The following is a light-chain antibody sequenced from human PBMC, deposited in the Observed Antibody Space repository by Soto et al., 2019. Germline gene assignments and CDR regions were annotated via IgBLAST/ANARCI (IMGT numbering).Light chain of an antibody. V-gene: IGKV1-5*03. CDR2: KAS. CDR3: QQYGGTPPIT. CDR1: QTISSW. J-gene: IGKJ5*01. Sequence: DIQMTQSPSSLSASVGDRVTITCRASQTISSWLAWYQQKPGKAPKLLIYKASTLKSGVPSRFSGSGSGTEFTLTISRLEPEDFAVYYCQQYGGTPPITFGQGTRLEIK.